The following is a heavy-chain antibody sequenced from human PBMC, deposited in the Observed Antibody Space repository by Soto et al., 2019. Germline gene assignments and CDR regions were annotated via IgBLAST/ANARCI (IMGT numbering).Heavy chain of an antibody. V-gene: IGHV3-30-3*01. Sequence: PGGSLRLSCAASGFTFSSYAMHWVRQAPGKGLEWVAVISYDGSNKYYADSVKGRFTISRDNSKNTLYLQMNSLRAEDTAVYYCARDLIKWDYYYYGMDVWGQGTTVTVSS. J-gene: IGHJ6*02. CDR2: ISYDGSNK. CDR1: GFTFSSYA. CDR3: ARDLIKWDYYYYGMDV. D-gene: IGHD1-26*01.